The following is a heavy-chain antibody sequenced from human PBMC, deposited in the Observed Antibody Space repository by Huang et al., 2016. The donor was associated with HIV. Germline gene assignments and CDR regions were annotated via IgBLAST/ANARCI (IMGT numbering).Heavy chain of an antibody. Sequence: QVQLQESGPGLVKPSETLSLTCTVSGGSISSYYWSWIRQPAGKGLEWIGRIYTRGRTNYNPSRKSRGTMSVDTSKNQFSLKLSSVTAADTAMYYCARGGELLWFGEPGGWFDPWGQGTLVTVSS. J-gene: IGHJ5*02. CDR1: GGSISSYY. CDR2: IYTRGRT. D-gene: IGHD3-10*01. CDR3: ARGGELLWFGEPGGWFDP. V-gene: IGHV4-4*07.